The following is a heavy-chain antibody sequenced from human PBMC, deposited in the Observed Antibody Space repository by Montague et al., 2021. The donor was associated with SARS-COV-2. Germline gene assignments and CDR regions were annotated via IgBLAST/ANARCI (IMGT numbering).Heavy chain of an antibody. CDR3: VRKNYCGSGSFSTFDY. D-gene: IGHD3-10*01. Sequence: SLRLSCAASGYSFINYAMGWVRQAPGKGLEWVSVISGSGGNTYFADSVRGRFTISRDNSKNTLYLQMNSLRAEDTAVYYCVRKNYCGSGSFSTFDYWGQGTLVTVSS. J-gene: IGHJ4*02. CDR2: ISGSGGNT. V-gene: IGHV3-23*01. CDR1: GYSFINYA.